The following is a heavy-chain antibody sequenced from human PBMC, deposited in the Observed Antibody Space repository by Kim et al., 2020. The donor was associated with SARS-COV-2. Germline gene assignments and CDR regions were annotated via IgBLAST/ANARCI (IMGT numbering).Heavy chain of an antibody. D-gene: IGHD2-21*01. CDR2: INHDASIT. V-gene: IGHV3-74*03. CDR1: GFTFGNYW. J-gene: IGHJ4*01. CDR3: VRDLILVDTPGDDFDY. Sequence: GGSLRLSCAVSGFTFGNYWMHWVRHAPGKGLEWVSRINHDASITTYADSVKGRITISRDNAKNTVYHQMNSLRPEDTAVYYCVRDLILVDTPGDDFDYWG.